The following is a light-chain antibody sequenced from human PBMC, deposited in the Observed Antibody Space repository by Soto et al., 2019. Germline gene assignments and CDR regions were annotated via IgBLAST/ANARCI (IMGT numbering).Light chain of an antibody. CDR1: QSVSGSY. CDR2: GAS. Sequence: EIVLTQSPGTLSLSPGERATLSCRASQSVSGSYLAWYQQKPGQAPRLLIYGASSRATGIPDRFSGSGSGTDFTLTISRVEPEDFAVYYCQEYGSSRTFGQGTKVDIK. J-gene: IGKJ1*01. V-gene: IGKV3-20*01. CDR3: QEYGSSRT.